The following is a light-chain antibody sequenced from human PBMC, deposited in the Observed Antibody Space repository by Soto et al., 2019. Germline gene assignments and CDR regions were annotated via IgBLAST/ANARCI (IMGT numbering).Light chain of an antibody. CDR2: EVT. CDR1: SSDVGAYNY. Sequence: QSALTQPPSASGSPGQSVTISCTGTSSDVGAYNYVSWYQQHAGKAPKLVIYEVTKRPSGVPDRFSGSKSANTAALTVSGLQAEDEGDYYCSSFASSNTRVFGGGTKLTVL. V-gene: IGLV2-8*01. CDR3: SSFASSNTRV. J-gene: IGLJ3*02.